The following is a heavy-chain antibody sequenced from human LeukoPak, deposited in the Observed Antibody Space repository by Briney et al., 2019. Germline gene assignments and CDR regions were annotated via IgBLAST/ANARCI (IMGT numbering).Heavy chain of an antibody. D-gene: IGHD3-10*01. J-gene: IGHJ4*02. V-gene: IGHV3-7*04. Sequence: PGGSLRLSCAASGFTFSSYWMSWVRQAPGKGLEWVANIKQDGSEKYYVDSVKGRFTISRDNAKNSLYLQMNSLRAEDTAVYYCARAYYGLGYYFDYWGQGTLVTVSS. CDR2: IKQDGSEK. CDR3: ARAYYGLGYYFDY. CDR1: GFTFSSYW.